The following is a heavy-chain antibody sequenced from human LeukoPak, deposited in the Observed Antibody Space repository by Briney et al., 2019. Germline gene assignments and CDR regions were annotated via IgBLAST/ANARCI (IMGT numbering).Heavy chain of an antibody. CDR2: ISGSGSNI. CDR3: AELGITMIGGV. Sequence: PGGSLRLSCAASGFTFSSYEMNWVRQAPGKGLEWVLYISGSGSNIYYADSVKGRFTISRDNAKNSLYLQMNSLRAEDTAVYYCAELGITMIGGVWGKGTTVTISS. D-gene: IGHD3-10*02. J-gene: IGHJ6*04. V-gene: IGHV3-48*03. CDR1: GFTFSSYE.